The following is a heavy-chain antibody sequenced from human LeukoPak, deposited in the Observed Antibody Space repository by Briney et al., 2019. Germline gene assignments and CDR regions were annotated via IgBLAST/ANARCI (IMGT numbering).Heavy chain of an antibody. J-gene: IGHJ4*02. Sequence: PGGSLRLSYAASGFTFSSYWMHWVRQAPGKGLVWVSRIDSDGSSTSYADSVKGRFTISRDNAKNTLYLQMNSLRAEDTAVYYCAREVQLERLGFGKEGSAFDYWGQGTLVTVSS. V-gene: IGHV3-74*01. CDR2: IDSDGSST. D-gene: IGHD1-1*01. CDR3: AREVQLERLGFGKEGSAFDY. CDR1: GFTFSSYW.